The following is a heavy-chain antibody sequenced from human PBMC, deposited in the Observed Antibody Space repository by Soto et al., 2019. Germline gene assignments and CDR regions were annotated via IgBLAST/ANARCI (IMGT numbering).Heavy chain of an antibody. V-gene: IGHV3-23*01. CDR1: GFTFISYA. D-gene: IGHD1-26*01. Sequence: EVQLLESGGGSVQPGGSLRLSCAASGFTFISYAMNWVRQAPGKGLEWVSAISGSADRTYYADSVKGRFTISRDNSNKILYLGMNSLRAEDTAVYYCGKVGSHSGSHYDAFDIWGQGNMVTVSS. CDR3: GKVGSHSGSHYDAFDI. J-gene: IGHJ3*02. CDR2: ISGSADRT.